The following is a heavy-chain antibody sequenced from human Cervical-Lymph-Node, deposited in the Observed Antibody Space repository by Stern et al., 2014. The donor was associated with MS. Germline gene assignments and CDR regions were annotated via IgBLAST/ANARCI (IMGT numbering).Heavy chain of an antibody. J-gene: IGHJ4*02. V-gene: IGHV3-64D*06. CDR2: ISSNGGST. Sequence: DQLVQSGGGLVQPGGSLRVSCSGSGFTFRNFGMHWVRQAPGKRMEYVSAISSNGGSTFYADSVNGRFAISRDNFKNAVFLQMTSLRPEDTAVYFCVKATAGALDFWGPGILVTVSS. CDR1: GFTFRNFG. D-gene: IGHD6-13*01. CDR3: VKATAGALDF.